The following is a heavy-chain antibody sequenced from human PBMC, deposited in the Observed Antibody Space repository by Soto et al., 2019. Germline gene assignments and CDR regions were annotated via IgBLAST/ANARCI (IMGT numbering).Heavy chain of an antibody. V-gene: IGHV3-53*04. Sequence: GGSLRLSCAASGFTFSTYNMNWVRQAPGKGLEWVSVIYSGGSTYYADSVKGRFTISRHNSKNTLYLLMNSLRAEDTAVYYCARDFRPPYGVRYFDYWGQGTLVTVSS. CDR3: ARDFRPPYGVRYFDY. J-gene: IGHJ4*02. D-gene: IGHD4-17*01. CDR1: GFTFSTYN. CDR2: IYSGGST.